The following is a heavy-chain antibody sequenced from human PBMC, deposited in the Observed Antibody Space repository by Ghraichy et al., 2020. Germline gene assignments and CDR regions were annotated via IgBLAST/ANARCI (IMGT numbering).Heavy chain of an antibody. CDR1: GFTVSENY. J-gene: IGHJ3*02. V-gene: IGHV3-66*01. CDR3: ARGRQESSGYYPNAFDI. D-gene: IGHD3-22*01. CDR2: IYRGGST. Sequence: GGSLRLSCEASGFTVSENYMSWVRQAPAKGLDWVSIIYRGGSTYYADSVKGRFTISRDNSKNTLFLQMDSLTTEDTAVYYCARGRQESSGYYPNAFDIWGQGTLVTVSS.